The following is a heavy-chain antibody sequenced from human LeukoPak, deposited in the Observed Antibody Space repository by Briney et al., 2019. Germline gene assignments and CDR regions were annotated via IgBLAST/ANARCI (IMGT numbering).Heavy chain of an antibody. CDR2: IKSKADGGTT. CDR1: GFTFSYAW. D-gene: IGHD1-14*01. V-gene: IGHV3-15*01. J-gene: IGHJ3*01. Sequence: GGSLRLSCVASGFTFSYAWMTWVRQAPGKGLEWVGRIKSKADGGTTDYAAPVEGRFTISRDDSENTLFLQMNSLKGEDTAMYYYTTFSTAHRDWGQGTLVTVSS. CDR3: TTFSTAHRD.